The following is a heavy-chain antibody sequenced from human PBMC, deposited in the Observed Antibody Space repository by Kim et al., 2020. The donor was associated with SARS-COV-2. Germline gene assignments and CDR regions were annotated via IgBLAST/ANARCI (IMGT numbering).Heavy chain of an antibody. J-gene: IGHJ4*02. CDR3: ATQGSITGTTLDY. D-gene: IGHD1-20*01. CDR1: GFTFSNYA. V-gene: IGHV3-30-3*01. CDR2: ISFDGSNK. Sequence: GGSLRLSCAASGFTFSNYAMHWVRQAPGKGLEWVTFISFDGSNKDYADSVKGRFTISRDNSKNTLYLQMNSLRAEDTAVYYCATQGSITGTTLDYWGQGT.